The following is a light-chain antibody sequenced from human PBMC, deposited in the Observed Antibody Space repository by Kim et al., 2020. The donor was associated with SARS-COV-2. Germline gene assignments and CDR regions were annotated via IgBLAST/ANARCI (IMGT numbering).Light chain of an antibody. Sequence: ASVGDRDTITCRASQDIRNDLGWYQKNPGRAPKRLIYGASSLQSGVTSRFSGSGSGTEFTLTISSLQPEDFATYFCLQHNTYPITFGQGTRLEIK. CDR1: QDIRND. CDR3: LQHNTYPIT. J-gene: IGKJ5*01. CDR2: GAS. V-gene: IGKV1-17*01.